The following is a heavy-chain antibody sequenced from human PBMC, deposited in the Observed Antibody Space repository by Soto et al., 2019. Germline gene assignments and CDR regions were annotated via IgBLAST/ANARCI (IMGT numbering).Heavy chain of an antibody. J-gene: IGHJ5*02. CDR3: SKPASYWHGGGGWFDP. Sequence: EVQLVESGGGLVQPGGSLRLSCATSGFTFSAYDMHWVRQATGKGLEWVAAIGTQHDTYYPDSVKGRFTISRGNAKKPLDFPMNRLRAGDTAVYYFSKPASYWHGGGGWFDPWGQGTLVTVSS. D-gene: IGHD2-8*02. V-gene: IGHV3-13*01. CDR2: IGTQHDT. CDR1: GFTFSAYD.